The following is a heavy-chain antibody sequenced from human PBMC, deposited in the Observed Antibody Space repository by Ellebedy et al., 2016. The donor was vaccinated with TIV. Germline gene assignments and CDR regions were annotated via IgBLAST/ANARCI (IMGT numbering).Heavy chain of an antibody. CDR1: GFTFSSYW. J-gene: IGHJ4*02. CDR3: ARGSGWTDY. D-gene: IGHD6-19*01. CDR2: IKQDGSEK. V-gene: IGHV3-7*01. Sequence: GESLKISXTASGFTFSSYWMSWVRQAPGKGLEWVVDIKQDGSEKYYVDSVKGRFTISRDNAKNSLYLQMNSLGAEDTAVYYCARGSGWTDYWGQGTLVTVSS.